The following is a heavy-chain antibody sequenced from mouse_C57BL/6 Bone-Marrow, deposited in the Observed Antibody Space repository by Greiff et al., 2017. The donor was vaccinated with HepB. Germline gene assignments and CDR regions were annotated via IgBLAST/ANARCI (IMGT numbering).Heavy chain of an antibody. Sequence: QVQLQQPGAELVKPGASVKLSCKASGYTFTSYWMHWVKQSPGQGLEWIGMIHPNSGSTNYNEKFKSKATLTVDKSSSTAYMQLSSLTSEDSAVYYCARAYGNAMDYWGQGTSVTVSS. CDR2: IHPNSGST. CDR1: GYTFTSYW. V-gene: IGHV1-64*01. D-gene: IGHD6-5*01. CDR3: ARAYGNAMDY. J-gene: IGHJ4*01.